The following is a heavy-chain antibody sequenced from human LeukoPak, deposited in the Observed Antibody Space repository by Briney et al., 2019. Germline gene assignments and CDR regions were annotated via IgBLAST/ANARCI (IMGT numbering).Heavy chain of an antibody. V-gene: IGHV3-23*01. CDR2: ISGSGGST. Sequence: PGGSLRLSCAASGFTFSSYAMSWVRQAPGKGLERVSAISGSGGSTYYADSVKGRFTISRDNSKNSLYLQMNSLRAEDTALYYCATGSYYYDSSGYYYGYDAFNIWGQGTMVTVSS. CDR1: GFTFSSYA. D-gene: IGHD3-22*01. J-gene: IGHJ3*02. CDR3: ATGSYYYDSSGYYYGYDAFNI.